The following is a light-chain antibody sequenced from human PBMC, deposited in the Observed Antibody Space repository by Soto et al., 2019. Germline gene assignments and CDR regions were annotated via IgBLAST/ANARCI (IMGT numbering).Light chain of an antibody. CDR1: IDDVGSYYR. Sequence: QSVLTQPPSVSGSPGQSVTISCTGTIDDVGSYYRVSWYQQPPGTAPKLLIYDVTNRPSGVPDRFSGSRSGHTASLTISGLQAEDEADYYCSSYAGSNNLVFGTGTKVTVL. J-gene: IGLJ1*01. CDR2: DVT. V-gene: IGLV2-18*02. CDR3: SSYAGSNNLV.